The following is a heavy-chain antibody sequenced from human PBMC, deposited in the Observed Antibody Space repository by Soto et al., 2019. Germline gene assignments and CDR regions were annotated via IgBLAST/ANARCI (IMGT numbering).Heavy chain of an antibody. D-gene: IGHD6-19*01. CDR3: AKIKSRTIALSGSFDY. CDR1: GFTFRSYG. J-gene: IGHJ4*02. CDR2: ISYDENNK. Sequence: QVQMVESGGGVVQPGRSLRLSCAASGFTFRSYGMNWVRQAPGKGLELVAVISYDENNKYYADSVKGRFTISRDNSKNTLSLQMKSLRAEDTAVYFCAKIKSRTIALSGSFDYWGQGTLVTVSS. V-gene: IGHV3-30*18.